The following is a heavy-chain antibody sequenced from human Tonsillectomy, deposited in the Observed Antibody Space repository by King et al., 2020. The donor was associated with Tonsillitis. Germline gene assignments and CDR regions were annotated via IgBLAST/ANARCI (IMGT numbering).Heavy chain of an antibody. D-gene: IGHD3-16*01. CDR1: GFTFSSYA. J-gene: IGHJ4*02. CDR3: ARDNYLGGGFDY. Sequence: EQLVQSGGGVVQPGRSLRLSCAASGFTFSSYAMHWVRQAPGKGLEWVAVISYDGSNKYYADSVKGRFTISRDNSKNTLYLQMNSLRAEDTAVYYCARDNYLGGGFDYWGKGTLVTVSS. V-gene: IGHV3-30-3*01. CDR2: ISYDGSNK.